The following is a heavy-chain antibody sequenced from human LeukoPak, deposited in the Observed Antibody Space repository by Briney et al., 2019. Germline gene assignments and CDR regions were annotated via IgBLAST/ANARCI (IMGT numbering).Heavy chain of an antibody. J-gene: IGHJ4*02. V-gene: IGHV3-23*01. CDR3: AKGYRGNYDY. D-gene: IGHD1-26*01. CDR2: ISDRGGST. Sequence: TGGSLRLSCVASGFTFSSYAMTWVRQAPGKGLEWGSSISDRGGSTYYADSVKGRFTISRDNSKNTLYLQMNSLRAEDTAVYYCAKGYRGNYDYWGQGALVTVSS. CDR1: GFTFSSYA.